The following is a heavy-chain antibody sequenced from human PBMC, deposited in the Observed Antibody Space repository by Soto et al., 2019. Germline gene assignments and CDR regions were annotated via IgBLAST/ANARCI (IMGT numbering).Heavy chain of an antibody. CDR1: GFTFSTYS. V-gene: IGHV3-21*01. J-gene: IGHJ6*02. D-gene: IGHD3-22*01. CDR2: ISSSSSYI. CDR3: ARYDSSGYYWPYYYYGMDV. Sequence: GSLRLSCAASGFTFSTYSMNWVRQAPGKGLEWVSSISSSSSYIYYADSVEGRFTISRDNAKNSLYLQMNSLRAEDTAVYYCARYDSSGYYWPYYYYGMDVWGQGTTVTVSS.